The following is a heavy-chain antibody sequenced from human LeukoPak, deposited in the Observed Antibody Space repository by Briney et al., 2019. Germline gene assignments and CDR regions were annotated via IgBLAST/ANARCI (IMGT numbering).Heavy chain of an antibody. Sequence: GGSLRLSCAASGFTFSNYDMSWVRQAPGKGLEWVSSISDSGGSTYYADSAKGRFTISRGNFKKTLYLQMTNLRAPDTAVYYCWKDLSRGVAADLFDPWDQGSLVTVSS. CDR3: WKDLSRGVAADLFDP. CDR1: GFTFSNYD. CDR2: ISDSGGST. J-gene: IGHJ5*02. V-gene: IGHV3-23*01. D-gene: IGHD6-19*01.